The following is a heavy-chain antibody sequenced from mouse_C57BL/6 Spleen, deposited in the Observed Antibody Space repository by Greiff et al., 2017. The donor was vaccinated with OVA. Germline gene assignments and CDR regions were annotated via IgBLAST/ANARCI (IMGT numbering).Heavy chain of an antibody. Sequence: EVKLMESEGGLVQPGSSMKLSCTASGFTFSDYYMDWVRQVPEKGLEWVANINYDGSSTYYLDSLKSRFIISRDKAKNILYLQMSSLKSEDTATYYCARERPRGYFDVWGTGTTVTVSS. CDR2: INYDGSST. V-gene: IGHV5-16*01. J-gene: IGHJ1*03. CDR3: ARERPRGYFDV. CDR1: GFTFSDYY.